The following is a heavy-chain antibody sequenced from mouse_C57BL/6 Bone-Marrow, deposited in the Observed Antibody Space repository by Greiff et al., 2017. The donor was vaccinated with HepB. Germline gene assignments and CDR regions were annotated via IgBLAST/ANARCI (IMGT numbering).Heavy chain of an antibody. D-gene: IGHD2-4*01. CDR2: IRLKSDNYAT. Sequence: EVHLVESGGGLVQPGGSMKLSCVASGFTFSNYWMNWVRQSPEKGLEWVAQIRLKSDNYATHYAESVKGRFTISRDDSKSSVYLQMNNLRAEDTGIYYCTGGGYDYFCAMDYWGQGTSVTVSS. CDR3: TGGGYDYFCAMDY. J-gene: IGHJ4*01. CDR1: GFTFSNYW. V-gene: IGHV6-3*01.